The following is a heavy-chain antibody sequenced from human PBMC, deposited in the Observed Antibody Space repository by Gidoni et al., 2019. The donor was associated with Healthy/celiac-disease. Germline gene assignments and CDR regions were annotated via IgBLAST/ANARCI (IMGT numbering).Heavy chain of an antibody. Sequence: EVQLVESGGGLVQPGRSLRLSCAASGFPFADYAMHWVRQAPGKGLEWVSGISWNSGSIGYADSVKGRFTISRDNAKNSLYLQMNSLRAEDTALYYCAKARTAVVVPAAYDYWGQGTLVTVSS. CDR3: AKARTAVVVPAAYDY. J-gene: IGHJ4*02. D-gene: IGHD2-2*01. CDR1: GFPFADYA. V-gene: IGHV3-9*01. CDR2: ISWNSGSI.